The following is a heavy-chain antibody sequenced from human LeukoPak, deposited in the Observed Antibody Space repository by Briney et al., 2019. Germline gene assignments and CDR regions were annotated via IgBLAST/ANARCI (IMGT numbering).Heavy chain of an antibody. CDR1: GGSISSGGYY. CDR2: IYYSGST. CDR3: ARTLVDTALVTVDY. Sequence: SETLSLTCTVPGGSISSGGYYWSWIRQHPGKGLEWIGYIYYSGSTYYNPSLKSRVTISVDTSKNQFSLKLSSMTAADTAVYYCARTLVDTALVTVDYWGQGTLVTVSP. D-gene: IGHD5-18*01. J-gene: IGHJ4*02. V-gene: IGHV4-31*03.